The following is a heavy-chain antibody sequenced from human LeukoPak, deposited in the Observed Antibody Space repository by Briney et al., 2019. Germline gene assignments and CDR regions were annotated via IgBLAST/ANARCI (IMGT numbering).Heavy chain of an antibody. D-gene: IGHD3-9*01. CDR1: GGSISGYT. CDR2: IYHSGST. Sequence: SETLFLTCTVSGGSISGYTWSWIRQPPGKGLEWIGYIYHSGSTYYNPSLKSRVTISVDRSKNQFSLKLSSVTAADTAVYYCARDRYDILTGYSRGFDPWGQGTLVTVSS. CDR3: ARDRYDILTGYSRGFDP. V-gene: IGHV4-30-2*01. J-gene: IGHJ5*02.